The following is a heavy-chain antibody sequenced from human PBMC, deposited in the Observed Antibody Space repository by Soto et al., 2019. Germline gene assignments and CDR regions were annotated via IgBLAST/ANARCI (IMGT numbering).Heavy chain of an antibody. Sequence: ASVKVSCKASGYTFTSYGITWVRQAPGQGLEWMAWVSPNSGYTNFAQQFQDRVTLTTDTSTNTAYMELRSLRADDTALYYCARGTGSDYWGQGTQVTVSS. CDR3: ARGTGSDY. CDR1: GYTFTSYG. V-gene: IGHV1-18*01. D-gene: IGHD1-1*01. CDR2: VSPNSGYT. J-gene: IGHJ4*02.